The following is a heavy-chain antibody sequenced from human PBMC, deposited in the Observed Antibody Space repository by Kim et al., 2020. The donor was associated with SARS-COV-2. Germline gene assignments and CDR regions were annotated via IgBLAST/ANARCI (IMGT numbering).Heavy chain of an antibody. J-gene: IGHJ4*02. V-gene: IGHV3-23*01. CDR1: GFTFSSYD. CDR3: AKGTSVTRPEY. CDR2: ISANGGST. Sequence: GGSLRLSCAASGFTFSSYDMNWLRQAPGKGLEWITYISANGGSTYYVDSVKGRFTISRDNSKNMLYLQMNSLRVEDTAVFYCAKGTSVTRPEYWGQGTLVTVSS.